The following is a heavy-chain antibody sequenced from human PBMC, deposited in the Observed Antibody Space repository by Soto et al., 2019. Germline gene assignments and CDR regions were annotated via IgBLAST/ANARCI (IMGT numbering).Heavy chain of an antibody. CDR3: AASIFYYGMDV. Sequence: PXDSLTIACKGSGYTFTNYWIGLVRQMPGKGLEWMGIIYPGDSDTKYNPSFQGQVTISADKSITTTYLRWTSLKASDTAIYYCAASIFYYGMDVWGQGTTVTVSS. CDR1: GYTFTNYW. CDR2: IYPGDSDT. J-gene: IGHJ6*02. V-gene: IGHV5-51*01.